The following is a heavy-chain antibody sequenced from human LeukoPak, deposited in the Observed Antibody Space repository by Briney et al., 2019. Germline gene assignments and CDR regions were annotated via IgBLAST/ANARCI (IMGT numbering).Heavy chain of an antibody. J-gene: IGHJ2*01. CDR3: AREERDGYNYYWYFDL. Sequence: GGSLRLSCAASGFTFSSYGMHWVRQAPGKGLEWVAFIRFDGSNKYYADSVKGRFTISRDNSKNPMYLQMKSLRAEDTAVYYCAREERDGYNYYWYFDLWGRGTLVTVSS. D-gene: IGHD5-24*01. V-gene: IGHV3-30*02. CDR2: IRFDGSNK. CDR1: GFTFSSYG.